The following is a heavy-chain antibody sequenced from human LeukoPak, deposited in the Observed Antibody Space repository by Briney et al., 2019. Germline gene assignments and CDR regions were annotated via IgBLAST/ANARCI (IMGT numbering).Heavy chain of an antibody. V-gene: IGHV3-21*01. CDR1: GFTFSSYS. CDR2: ISTASSYI. D-gene: IGHD1-26*01. CDR3: ARGTSGTYEPDY. J-gene: IGHJ4*02. Sequence: KSGGSLRLSCAASGFTFSSYSMNWVRQAPGKGLEWVSSISTASSYIYYADSVKGRFTISRDYAKNSLYLKMNSLRVEDRAVYYCARGTSGTYEPDYWGQGTLVTVSS.